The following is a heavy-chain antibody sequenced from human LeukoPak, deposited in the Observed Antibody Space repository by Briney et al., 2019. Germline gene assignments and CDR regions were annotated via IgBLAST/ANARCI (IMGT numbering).Heavy chain of an antibody. Sequence: KPGGSLRLSCAASGFTFSSYSMNWVRQAPGKGLEWVSSISSSSSYIYYADSVKGRFTISRDNAKNSLYLQMNSLRAEDTAVYYCASRSIDPQQWRTNDYWGQGTLVTVSS. CDR3: ASRSIDPQQWRTNDY. J-gene: IGHJ4*02. CDR2: ISSSSSYI. CDR1: GFTFSSYS. V-gene: IGHV3-21*01. D-gene: IGHD6-19*01.